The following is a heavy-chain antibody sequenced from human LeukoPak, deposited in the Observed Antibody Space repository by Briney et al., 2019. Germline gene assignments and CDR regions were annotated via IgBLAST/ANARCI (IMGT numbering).Heavy chain of an antibody. CDR1: GFTVSSNY. CDR3: ARFFYDYGGNSGGDAFDI. CDR2: IYSGGST. Sequence: PGGSLRLSCAASGFTVSSNYMSWVRQAPGKGLEWVSVIYSGGSTYYADSVKGRFTISRDNSKNTLYLQMNSLRAEDTAVYYCARFFYDYGGNSGGDAFDIWGQGTMVTVSS. V-gene: IGHV3-53*01. J-gene: IGHJ3*02. D-gene: IGHD4-23*01.